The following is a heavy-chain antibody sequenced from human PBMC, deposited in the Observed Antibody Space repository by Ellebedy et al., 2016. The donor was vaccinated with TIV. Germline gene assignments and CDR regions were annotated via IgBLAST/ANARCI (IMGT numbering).Heavy chain of an antibody. D-gene: IGHD4-17*01. CDR1: RFSFSSYW. CDR2: INQDGSDK. Sequence: GGSLRLSCAASRFSFSSYWMSWVRQSPGKGLEWVANINQDGSDKYYVDSVKGRFTISRDNAKNSLYLQMNSLRAEDTAVYYCATDGSYGDYRSPTHAFVMWGQGTLVTVSS. V-gene: IGHV3-7*01. CDR3: ATDGSYGDYRSPTHAFVM. J-gene: IGHJ3*02.